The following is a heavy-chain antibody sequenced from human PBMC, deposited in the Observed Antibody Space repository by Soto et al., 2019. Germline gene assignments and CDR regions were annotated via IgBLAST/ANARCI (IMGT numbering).Heavy chain of an antibody. V-gene: IGHV1-18*04. CDR3: ARDLFTMTVVVTPGHAFDI. Sequence: SVKDCCKDSAYSFTRHDISSGRQAAVQGLEWMGWISAYNGNTNYAQKLQGRVTMTTDTSTSTAYMELRSLRSDDTAVYYCARDLFTMTVVVTPGHAFDIWGQGTMVTVSS. CDR1: AYSFTRHD. CDR2: ISAYNGNT. D-gene: IGHD3-22*01. J-gene: IGHJ3*02.